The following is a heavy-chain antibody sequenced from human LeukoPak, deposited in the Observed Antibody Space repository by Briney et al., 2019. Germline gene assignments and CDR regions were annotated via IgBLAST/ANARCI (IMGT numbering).Heavy chain of an antibody. Sequence: SETLSLTCTVSGGSISSSSYYWGWVRQPPGKGLEWIGSLSYGGGTYDNPSLKSRVIISVDTSKNQFSLKLASVTAADTAVYYCARRGDTGGYYYFDSWGQGTLVTVSS. V-gene: IGHV4-39*01. D-gene: IGHD3-22*01. CDR1: GGSISSSSYY. CDR2: LSYGGGT. CDR3: ARRGDTGGYYYFDS. J-gene: IGHJ4*02.